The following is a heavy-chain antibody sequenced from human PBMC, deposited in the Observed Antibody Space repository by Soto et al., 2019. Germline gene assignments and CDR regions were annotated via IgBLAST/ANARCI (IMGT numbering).Heavy chain of an antibody. CDR1: GYTFTSYG. CDR2: ISAYNGNT. CDR3: TRSVKSGYSYGYLVC. D-gene: IGHD5-18*01. J-gene: IGHJ4*02. Sequence: QVQLVQSGAEVKKPGASVKVSCKASGYTFTSYGISWVRQAPGQGLEWMGWISAYNGNTNYAQKLQGRVAMTTDTTTSTAYMELRSLRSDDRAVYYCTRSVKSGYSYGYLVCWGQGTLVTVSS. V-gene: IGHV1-18*01.